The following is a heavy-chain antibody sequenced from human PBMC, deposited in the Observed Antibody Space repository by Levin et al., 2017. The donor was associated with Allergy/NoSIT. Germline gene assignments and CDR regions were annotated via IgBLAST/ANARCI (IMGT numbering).Heavy chain of an antibody. J-gene: IGHJ2*01. CDR3: ARAYCGGDCYSPWAWYFDR. CDR2: TYYRSKWYN. D-gene: IGHD2-21*02. Sequence: RASETLSLTCAISGDSVSSNSAAWNWIRQSPSRGLEWLGRTYYRSKWYNDYAVSVKSRITINPDTSKNQFSLQLNSVTPEDTAVYYCARAYCGGDCYSPWAWYFDRWGRGTLVTVSS. V-gene: IGHV6-1*01. CDR1: GDSVSSNSAA.